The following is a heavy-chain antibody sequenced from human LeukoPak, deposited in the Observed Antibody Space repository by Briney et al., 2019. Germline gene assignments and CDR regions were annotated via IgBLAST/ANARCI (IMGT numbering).Heavy chain of an antibody. CDR1: VFPVSSNY. CDR2: MRGRCGST. CDR3: AKISSGYVGRDAFDI. J-gene: IGHJ3*02. V-gene: IGHV3-23*01. Sequence: GGSLRLSCAASVFPVSSNYMSCVRRSPGGGVVWVSAMRGRCGSTYYADSVKGRFTISRDNTKNTLYLQMNSLRAEDTAVYYCAKISSGYVGRDAFDIWGQGTMVTVSS. D-gene: IGHD3-22*01.